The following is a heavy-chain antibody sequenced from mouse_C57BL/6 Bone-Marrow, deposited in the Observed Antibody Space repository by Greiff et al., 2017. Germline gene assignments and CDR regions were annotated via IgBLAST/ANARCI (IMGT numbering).Heavy chain of an antibody. D-gene: IGHD2-3*01. CDR2: IWTGGGT. Sequence: VKLVESGPGLVAPSQSLSITCTVSGFSLTSYAISWVRQPPGKGLAWLGVIWTGGGTNYNSALKSRLSISKDNSKSQVFLKMNSLQTDDTARYYCARNRGYYDWVWFAYWGQGTLVTVSA. V-gene: IGHV2-9-1*01. CDR1: GFSLTSYA. J-gene: IGHJ3*01. CDR3: ARNRGYYDWVWFAY.